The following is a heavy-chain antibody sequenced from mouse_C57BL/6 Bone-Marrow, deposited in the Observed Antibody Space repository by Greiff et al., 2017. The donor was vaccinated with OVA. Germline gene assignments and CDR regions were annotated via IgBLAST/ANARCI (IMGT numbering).Heavy chain of an antibody. V-gene: IGHV5-4*03. D-gene: IGHD2-4*01. J-gene: IGHJ4*01. Sequence: EVKLMESGGGLVKPGGSLKLSCAASGFTFSSYAMSWVRQTPEKRLEWVATISDGGSYTYYPDNVKGRFTISRDNAKNNLYLQMSHLKSEDTAMYYCARGRDYDCDGDYAMDYWGQGTSVTVSS. CDR3: ARGRDYDCDGDYAMDY. CDR2: ISDGGSYT. CDR1: GFTFSSYA.